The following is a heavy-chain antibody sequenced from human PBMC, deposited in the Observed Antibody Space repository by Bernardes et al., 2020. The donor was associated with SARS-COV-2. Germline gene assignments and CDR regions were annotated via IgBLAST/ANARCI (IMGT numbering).Heavy chain of an antibody. Sequence: GGSLRLSCTASGFTFGDYAMSWFRQAPGKGLEWVGFIRSKAYGGTTEYAASVKGRFTISRDDSKSIAYLQMNSLKTEDTAVYYCPRDGRRYYDILTGYYNYYYYYGMDVWGQGTTVTVSS. CDR2: IRSKAYGGTT. D-gene: IGHD3-9*01. CDR3: PRDGRRYYDILTGYYNYYYYYGMDV. J-gene: IGHJ6*02. V-gene: IGHV3-49*03. CDR1: GFTFGDYA.